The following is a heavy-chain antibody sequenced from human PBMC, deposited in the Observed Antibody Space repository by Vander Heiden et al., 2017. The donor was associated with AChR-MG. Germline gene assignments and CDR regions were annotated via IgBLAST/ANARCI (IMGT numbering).Heavy chain of an antibody. V-gene: IGHV3-30*02. Sequence: QVQLVESGGGVVQPGGSLRLSCAASGFTFSSYGMHWVRQAPGKGLEWVAFIRYDGSNKYYADDVKGRFTISRDNSKNTLYLQMNSLRDEDKAVYYCAKDHIMGATFFNYFDYWGQGNLVTVSS. J-gene: IGHJ4*02. D-gene: IGHD1-26*01. CDR1: GFTFSSYG. CDR2: IRYDGSNK. CDR3: AKDHIMGATFFNYFDY.